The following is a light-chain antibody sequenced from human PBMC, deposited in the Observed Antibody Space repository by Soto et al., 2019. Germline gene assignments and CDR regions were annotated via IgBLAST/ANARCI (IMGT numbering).Light chain of an antibody. CDR1: HTISSSY. CDR3: QQYTNWPPNT. CDR2: GAS. J-gene: IGKJ5*01. Sequence: DIVLTQSPGTLSLSPVERATLSCRASHTISSSYLAWYQQRPGQTPRLLIYGASTRATGVPARFSGRGSGTEFTLTISSLQSEDFAVYYCQQYTNWPPNTFGQGTRLEIK. V-gene: IGKV3-15*01.